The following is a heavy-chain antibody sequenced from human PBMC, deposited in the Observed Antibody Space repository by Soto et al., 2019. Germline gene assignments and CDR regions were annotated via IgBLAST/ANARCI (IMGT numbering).Heavy chain of an antibody. CDR3: AGGVNYWYFDL. CDR2: VKADGSEQ. J-gene: IGHJ2*01. CDR1: GFTFNNYW. Sequence: GGSLRLSCVASGFTFNNYWMKWVRQAPGKGLEWVANVKADGSEQYYVDSVKGRFTISRDNARNSLYLQMNSLRAEDTAIYFCAGGVNYWYFDLWGRGTLVTVSS. D-gene: IGHD3-10*01. V-gene: IGHV3-7*01.